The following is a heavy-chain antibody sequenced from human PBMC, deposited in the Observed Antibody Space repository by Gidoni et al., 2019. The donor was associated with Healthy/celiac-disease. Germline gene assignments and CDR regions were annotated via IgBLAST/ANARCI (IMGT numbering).Heavy chain of an antibody. CDR3: TRRPDPGGGPAQPAYYYYGMDV. J-gene: IGHJ6*02. CDR2: IRSKANSYAT. Sequence: EVQLVESGGGLVQPGGSLKLSCAASGFTFSGSAMHWVRQASGKGLEWVGRIRSKANSYATAYAASVKGRFTISRDDSKNTAYLQMNSLKTEDTAMYYCTRRPDPGGGPAQPAYYYYGMDVWGQGTTVTVSS. V-gene: IGHV3-73*01. D-gene: IGHD1-26*01. CDR1: GFTFSGSA.